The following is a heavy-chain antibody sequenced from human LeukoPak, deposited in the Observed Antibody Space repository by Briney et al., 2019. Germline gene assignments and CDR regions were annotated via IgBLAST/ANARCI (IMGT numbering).Heavy chain of an antibody. CDR2: IRSDGSDT. D-gene: IGHD4-11*01. V-gene: IGHV3-30*02. Sequence: GWSLRLSCAASGFTFRIHVMHWVRQAPGKGLEWVAFIRSDGSDTYYADSVKGRFTISRDNSKNTLYLQMNSLRSEDTGVYYCAKDSSATFYSDFNFDYWGQGTPVTVSS. CDR3: AKDSSATFYSDFNFDY. J-gene: IGHJ4*02. CDR1: GFTFRIHV.